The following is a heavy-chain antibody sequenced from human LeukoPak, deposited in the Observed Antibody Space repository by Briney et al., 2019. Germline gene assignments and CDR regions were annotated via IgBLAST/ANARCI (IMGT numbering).Heavy chain of an antibody. Sequence: SETLSLTCDVSGGSVTSTNWWTWFRQHPGKGLEWIGYIYYSGSTYYNPSLKSRVTISVDTSKNQFSLKLSSVTAADTAVYYCARDKFVARDRGMDVWGQGTTVTVSS. CDR3: ARDKFVARDRGMDV. V-gene: IGHV4-31*11. CDR1: GGSVTSTNW. D-gene: IGHD6-6*01. CDR2: IYYSGST. J-gene: IGHJ6*02.